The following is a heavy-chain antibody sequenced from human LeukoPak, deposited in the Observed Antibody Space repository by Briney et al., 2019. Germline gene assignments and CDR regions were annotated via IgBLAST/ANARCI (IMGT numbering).Heavy chain of an antibody. V-gene: IGHV3-9*01. D-gene: IGHD1-26*01. Sequence: GRSLRLSCAASGFTFDDYAMHWVRQAPGKGLEWVSGISWNSGSIGYADSVKGRFTTSRDNAKNSLYLQMNSLRAEDTALYYCAKGSWELPDNWFDPWGQGTLVTVSS. CDR2: ISWNSGSI. J-gene: IGHJ5*02. CDR1: GFTFDDYA. CDR3: AKGSWELPDNWFDP.